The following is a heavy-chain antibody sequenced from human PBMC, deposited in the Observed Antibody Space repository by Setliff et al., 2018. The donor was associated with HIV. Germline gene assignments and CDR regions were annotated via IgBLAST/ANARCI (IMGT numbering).Heavy chain of an antibody. J-gene: IGHJ6*03. V-gene: IGHV1-2*02. Sequence: GASVKVSCKASGYTFTDYYIHWVRQAPGQGLEWMGWIYPNTGGTNYAQKFQGRVTMTRDTSISTAYMELRSLRSDDTAVYYCARETYYYDNPQYYYYYMDVWGKGTTVTVSS. CDR1: GYTFTDYY. D-gene: IGHD3-22*01. CDR2: IYPNTGGT. CDR3: ARETYYYDNPQYYYYYMDV.